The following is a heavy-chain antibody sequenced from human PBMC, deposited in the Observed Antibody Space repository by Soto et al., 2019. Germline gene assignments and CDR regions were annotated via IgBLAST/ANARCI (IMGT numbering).Heavy chain of an antibody. CDR3: ARDKITGLFDY. Sequence: SETLSLTCAVYGGPFSGYYWSWIRQPPGKGLEWIGEINHSGSTNYNPSLKSRVTISVDTSKNQFSLKLSSVTAADTAVYYCARDKITGLFDYWGQGTLVTVSS. CDR1: GGPFSGYY. D-gene: IGHD2-8*02. CDR2: INHSGST. J-gene: IGHJ4*02. V-gene: IGHV4-34*01.